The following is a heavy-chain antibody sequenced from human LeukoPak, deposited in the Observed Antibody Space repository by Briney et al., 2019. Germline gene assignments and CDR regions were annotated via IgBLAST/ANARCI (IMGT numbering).Heavy chain of an antibody. Sequence: ASVKVSCKASGYTFTGYYMHRVRQAPGQGLEWMGWINPNSGGTNYAQKFQGWVTMTRDTSISTAYMELSRLRSDDTAVYYCAVCSSTSCYEGVYFDYWGQGTLVTVSS. J-gene: IGHJ4*02. CDR1: GYTFTGYY. D-gene: IGHD2-2*01. V-gene: IGHV1-2*04. CDR2: INPNSGGT. CDR3: AVCSSTSCYEGVYFDY.